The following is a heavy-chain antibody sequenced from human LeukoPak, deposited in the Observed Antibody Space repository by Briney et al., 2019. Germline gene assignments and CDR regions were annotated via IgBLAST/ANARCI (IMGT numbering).Heavy chain of an antibody. J-gene: IGHJ4*02. D-gene: IGHD3-22*01. V-gene: IGHV3-9*01. CDR2: ISWNSGSI. CDR3: AKDLAPYYYDSSPTFDY. Sequence: GGSLRLSCAASGFTFDDYAMHWVRQAPGKGLEWVSGISWNSGSIGYADSVKGRFTISRDNAKNSLYLQMNSLRAEDTALYYCAKDLAPYYYDSSPTFDYWGQGTLVTVSS. CDR1: GFTFDDYA.